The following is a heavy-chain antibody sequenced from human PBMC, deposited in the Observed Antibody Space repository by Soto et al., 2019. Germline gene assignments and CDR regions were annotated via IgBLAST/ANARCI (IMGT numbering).Heavy chain of an antibody. CDR1: GGSFSGYY. J-gene: IGHJ5*02. Sequence: PSETLSLTCAVYGGSFSGYYWSWIRQPPGKGLEWIGEINHSGSTNYNPSLKSRVTISVDTSKNQFSLKLSSVTAADTAVYYCARGAWFGELWIWFDPWGQGTLVTVSS. V-gene: IGHV4-34*01. CDR2: INHSGST. CDR3: ARGAWFGELWIWFDP. D-gene: IGHD3-10*01.